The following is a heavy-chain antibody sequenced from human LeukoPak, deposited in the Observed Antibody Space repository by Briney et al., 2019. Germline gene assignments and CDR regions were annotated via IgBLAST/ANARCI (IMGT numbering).Heavy chain of an antibody. CDR3: AKHLTATNTYIFFGLDV. V-gene: IGHV3-9*01. J-gene: IGHJ6*02. D-gene: IGHD1-26*01. Sequence: PGGSLRLSCAAPGFNFKDYGMHWVRHPPGKGLEWVSTINWNGGGTDYADSVKGRFTISRDNAKNSLYLQLSSLRPEDTALYYCAKHLTATNTYIFFGLDVWGQGTSVTVSS. CDR2: INWNGGGT. CDR1: GFNFKDYG.